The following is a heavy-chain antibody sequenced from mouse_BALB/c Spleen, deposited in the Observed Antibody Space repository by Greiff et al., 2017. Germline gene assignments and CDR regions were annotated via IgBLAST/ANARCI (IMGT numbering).Heavy chain of an antibody. CDR3: ARGTTVVARYWYFDV. D-gene: IGHD1-1*01. V-gene: IGHV5-6-5*01. CDR2: ISSGGST. Sequence: DVMLVESGGGLVKPGGSLKLSCAASGFTFSSYAMSWVRQTPEKRLEWVASISSGGSTYYPDSVKGRFTISRDNARNILYLQMSSLRSEDTAMYYCARGTTVVARYWYFDVWGAGTTVTVAS. CDR1: GFTFSSYA. J-gene: IGHJ1*01.